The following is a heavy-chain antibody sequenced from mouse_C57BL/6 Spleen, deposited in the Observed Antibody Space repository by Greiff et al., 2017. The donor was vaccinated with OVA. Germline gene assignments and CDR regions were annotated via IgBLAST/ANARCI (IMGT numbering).Heavy chain of an antibody. Sequence: VQRVESGPGLVQPSQSLSITCTVSGFSLTSYGVHWVRQSPGKGLEWLGVIWRGGSTDYNAAFMSRLSITKDNSKSQVFFKMNSLQADDTAIYYCAKGRQFPYFDVWGTGTTVTVSS. CDR3: AKGRQFPYFDV. V-gene: IGHV2-5*01. J-gene: IGHJ1*03. CDR1: GFSLTSYG. CDR2: IWRGGST. D-gene: IGHD6-1*01.